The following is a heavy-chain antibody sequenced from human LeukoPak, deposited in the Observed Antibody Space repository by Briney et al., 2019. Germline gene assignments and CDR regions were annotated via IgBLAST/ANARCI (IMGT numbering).Heavy chain of an antibody. Sequence: SGGSLRLSCAASGFTFDDYAMSWVRQAPGKGLEWVSRINWNGGSTAYADSVKGRFTISRDNAKNSLYLQMNGLRAEDAALYHCAKITMVRGVIYQFDYWGQGTLVTVSS. CDR1: GFTFDDYA. CDR3: AKITMVRGVIYQFDY. V-gene: IGHV3-20*01. D-gene: IGHD3-10*01. CDR2: INWNGGST. J-gene: IGHJ4*02.